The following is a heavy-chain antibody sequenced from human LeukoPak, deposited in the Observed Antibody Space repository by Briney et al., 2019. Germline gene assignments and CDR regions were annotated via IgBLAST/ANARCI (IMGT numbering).Heavy chain of an antibody. Sequence: GGSLRLSCAASGFSFSVYSMTWVRQAPGKGLEWLSYISGSSGPIYYADSVEGRFTISRDNAKNSLYLQMNSLRVEDTAVYYCARDTYSRLDYWGQGTLVTVSS. CDR2: ISGSSGPI. D-gene: IGHD6-13*01. CDR3: ARDTYSRLDY. J-gene: IGHJ4*02. V-gene: IGHV3-48*01. CDR1: GFSFSVYS.